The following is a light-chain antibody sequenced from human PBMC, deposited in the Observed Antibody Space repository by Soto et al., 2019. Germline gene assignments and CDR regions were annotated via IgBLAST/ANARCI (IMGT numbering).Light chain of an antibody. CDR2: DAS. CDR1: QSVSSY. Sequence: EIVFKQSPATMSLSPGERRTLSSKASQSVSSYLAWYQQKPGQAPRLLIYDASNRATGIPARFSGSGSGTDFTLTISRLEPEDFAVYYCQQRSNWPPAITFGQGTRREIK. CDR3: QQRSNWPPAIT. V-gene: IGKV3-11*01. J-gene: IGKJ5*01.